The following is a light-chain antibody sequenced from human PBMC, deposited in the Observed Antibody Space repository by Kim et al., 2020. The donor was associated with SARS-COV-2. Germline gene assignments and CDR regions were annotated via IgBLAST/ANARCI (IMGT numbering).Light chain of an antibody. CDR3: EQYNNWLT. J-gene: IGKJ4*01. CDR1: QSVSSS. V-gene: IGKV3D-15*01. Sequence: GDTALVSCKASQSVSSSLAWYQQQRGQPPRLLMYGAATRAAGIPARFSGSGSGTDFTLTITGLQSEDFAIYFCEQYNNWLTFGGGTKVDIK. CDR2: GAA.